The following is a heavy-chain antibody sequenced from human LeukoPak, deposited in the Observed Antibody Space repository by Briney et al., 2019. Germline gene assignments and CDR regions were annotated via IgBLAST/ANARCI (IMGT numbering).Heavy chain of an antibody. Sequence: SETLSLTCTVSGGSISSYYWSWIRQPAGKGLEWIGSVSSSGTTSHNPSLKSRVTISVDTSKNQFFLILSSVTAADTAVYYCARDSDSGGYYNGFDFWGQGALVTVSS. CDR3: ARDSDSGGYYNGFDF. CDR2: VSSSGTT. V-gene: IGHV4-4*07. D-gene: IGHD3-22*01. J-gene: IGHJ4*02. CDR1: GGSISSYY.